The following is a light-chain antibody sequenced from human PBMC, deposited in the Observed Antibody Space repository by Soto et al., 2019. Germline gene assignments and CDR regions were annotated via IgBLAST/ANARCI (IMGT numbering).Light chain of an antibody. V-gene: IGKV3-20*01. Sequence: EIVLTQSPGTLSLSPGERATLSCRASQSLSSNYLAWYQQKPGQAPRLLIYGASSRATGIPDRFRDSGSGTDFTLTISRLEPEDFAIYYCQQYDNSPYTFGQGTRLEIK. CDR1: QSLSSNY. CDR2: GAS. CDR3: QQYDNSPYT. J-gene: IGKJ5*01.